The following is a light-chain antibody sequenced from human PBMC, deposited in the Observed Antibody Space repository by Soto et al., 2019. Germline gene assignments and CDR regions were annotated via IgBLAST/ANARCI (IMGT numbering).Light chain of an antibody. J-gene: IGKJ2*01. CDR1: QSISSW. Sequence: DIQMTQSPSTLSASVGDRVTITCRASQSISSWLAWYQQKPGKAPKLLIYKATSLESGVPSRFSGSENGTEYTLTISSLQPDEFATYYCQQYNSYLYTFGQGTKLEIK. V-gene: IGKV1-5*03. CDR2: KAT. CDR3: QQYNSYLYT.